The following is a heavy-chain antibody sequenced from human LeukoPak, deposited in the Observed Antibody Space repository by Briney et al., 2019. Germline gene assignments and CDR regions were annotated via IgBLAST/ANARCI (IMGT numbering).Heavy chain of an antibody. D-gene: IGHD5-18*01. CDR2: ISGSGGST. CDR1: GFTFSSYA. J-gene: IGHJ6*02. V-gene: IGHV3-23*01. Sequence: PGRSLRLSCAASGFTFSSYAMSWVRQAPGKGLEWVSAISGSGGSTYYADSVKGRFTISRDNSKNTLYLQMNSLRAEDTAVYYCAKGGPAMVSYYYYGMDVWGQGTTVTVSS. CDR3: AKGGPAMVSYYYYGMDV.